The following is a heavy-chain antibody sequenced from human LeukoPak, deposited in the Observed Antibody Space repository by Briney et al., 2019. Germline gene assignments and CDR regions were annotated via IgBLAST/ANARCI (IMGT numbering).Heavy chain of an antibody. CDR3: ARVESLDGSGSYYTHIYYYGMDV. CDR2: VYSIGGT. V-gene: IGHV3-53*04. D-gene: IGHD3-10*01. CDR1: GLTARRNY. Sequence: QSGGSLRLSCAASGLTARRNYMRWGPAAPGEGLWRGSGVYSIGGTYYATCLKGLFTLYRHKCKNTMYLQMNSLRGADTALYYCARVESLDGSGSYYTHIYYYGMDVWGQGTTVTVSS. J-gene: IGHJ6*02.